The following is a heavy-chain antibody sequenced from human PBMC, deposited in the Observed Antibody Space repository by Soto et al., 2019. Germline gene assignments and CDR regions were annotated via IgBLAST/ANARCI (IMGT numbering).Heavy chain of an antibody. D-gene: IGHD4-17*01. V-gene: IGHV4-61*08. CDR3: ARYRDYGDYGYFDS. J-gene: IGHJ4*02. CDR1: GSSVGGGVYY. CDR2: IYHSEAT. Sequence: SETLSLTCTVSGSSVGGGVYYWTWIRQPPGKGLEWIGYIYHSEATNYNASLRSRVTISVATSKNQFSLRLTSVTAADTAVYYCARYRDYGDYGYFDSWGQGTLVTVSS.